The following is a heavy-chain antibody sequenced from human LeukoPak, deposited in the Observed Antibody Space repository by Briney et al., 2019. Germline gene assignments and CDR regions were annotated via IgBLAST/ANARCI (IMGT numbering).Heavy chain of an antibody. D-gene: IGHD1-26*01. V-gene: IGHV1-2*02. CDR1: GYTFTGYY. Sequence: ASVKVSCKPSGYTFTGYYLYWGRQAPRQGPWWMGWIIANSGDTYYVQKFKGRITMTRDTSINTAYMELNRLISDDTAVYYCARVVDVGVPGFQHWGRGTLVTVSS. CDR3: ARVVDVGVPGFQH. J-gene: IGHJ1*01. CDR2: IIANSGDT.